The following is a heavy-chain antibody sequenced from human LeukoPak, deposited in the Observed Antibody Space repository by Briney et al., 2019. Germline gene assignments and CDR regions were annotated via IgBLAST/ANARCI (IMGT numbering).Heavy chain of an antibody. Sequence: GGSPRLSCAASKFFSGYAIHWVRQAPGKGLEWVAVISHDGSDKYYADSVRGRFTISRDNSKNTLHLQMISLRAEDTAVYYCARDYGAWGYGYNLDNWGQGTPVTVSS. D-gene: IGHD3-16*01. J-gene: IGHJ4*02. V-gene: IGHV3-30-3*01. CDR2: ISHDGSDK. CDR1: KFFSGYA. CDR3: ARDYGAWGYGYNLDN.